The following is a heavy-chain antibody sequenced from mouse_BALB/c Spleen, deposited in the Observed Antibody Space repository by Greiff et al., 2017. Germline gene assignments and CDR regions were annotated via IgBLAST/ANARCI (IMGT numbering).Heavy chain of an antibody. V-gene: IGHV1-7*01. CDR3: ALREGGTFDY. CDR2: INPSTGYT. CDR1: GYTFTSYW. J-gene: IGHJ2*01. Sequence: VQRVESGAELAKPGASVKMSCKASGYTFTSYWMHWVKQRPGQGLEWIGYINPSTGYTEYNQKFKDKATLTADKSSSTAYMQLSSLTSEDSAVYYCALREGGTFDYWGQGTTLTVSS. D-gene: IGHD4-1*01.